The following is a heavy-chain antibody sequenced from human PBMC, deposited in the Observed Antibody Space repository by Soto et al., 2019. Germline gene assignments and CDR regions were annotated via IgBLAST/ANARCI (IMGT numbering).Heavy chain of an antibody. CDR2: INSDGTTT. Sequence: HPGGSLRLSCAASGFTFSSNWMHWFRQAPGKGLVSVSRINSDGTTTNYADSVKGRFTISRDSAKNTLYLQMNSLRAEDTAVYYCTRTPIGYYHAQWGQGTLVTVS. CDR1: GFTFSSNW. V-gene: IGHV3-74*01. J-gene: IGHJ4*02. CDR3: TRTPIGYYHAQ. D-gene: IGHD1-26*01.